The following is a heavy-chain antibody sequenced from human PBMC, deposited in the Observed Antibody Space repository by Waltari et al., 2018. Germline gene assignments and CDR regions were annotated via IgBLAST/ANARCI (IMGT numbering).Heavy chain of an antibody. Sequence: QVQLQESGPGLVKPSQTLSLTCTVSGGSISSGSYYWSWLRQPAGKGLEWIGRIYTSGSTNYNPSLKSRVTISVDTSKNQFSLKLSSVTAADTAVYYCARLLSGGSCSYCPIYWYFDLWGRGTLVTVSS. J-gene: IGHJ2*01. CDR3: ARLLSGGSCSYCPIYWYFDL. CDR1: GGSISSGSYY. D-gene: IGHD2-15*01. V-gene: IGHV4-61*02. CDR2: IYTSGST.